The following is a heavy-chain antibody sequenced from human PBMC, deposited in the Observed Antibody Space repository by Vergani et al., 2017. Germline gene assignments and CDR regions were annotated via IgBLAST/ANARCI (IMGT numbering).Heavy chain of an antibody. D-gene: IGHD3-9*01. CDR2: ISGSGGST. Sequence: EVQLLESGGGLVQPGGSLRLSCAASGFTFSSYAMSWVRQAPGKGLEWVSAISGSGGSTYYADSVKGRFTISRDNSKNTLYLQMNSLRAEDTAVYYCAKHGAHQGRYFDWLLYGAIDYWGQGTLVTVSS. J-gene: IGHJ4*02. V-gene: IGHV3-23*01. CDR3: AKHGAHQGRYFDWLLYGAIDY. CDR1: GFTFSSYA.